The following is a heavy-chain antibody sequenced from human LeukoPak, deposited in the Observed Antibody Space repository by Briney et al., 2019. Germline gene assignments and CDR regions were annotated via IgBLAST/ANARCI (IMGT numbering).Heavy chain of an antibody. CDR3: VRDVGSSGWFTFDD. CDR2: INHSGST. J-gene: IGHJ4*02. D-gene: IGHD6-19*01. V-gene: IGHV4-34*01. CDR1: GGSFSGYY. Sequence: SENLSLTCAVYGGSFSGYYWSWIRQPPGKGLEWIGEINHSGSTNYNPSLKSRVTISVDTSKNQFSLKLSSVTAADTAVYYCVRDVGSSGWFTFDDWGQGTLVTVSS.